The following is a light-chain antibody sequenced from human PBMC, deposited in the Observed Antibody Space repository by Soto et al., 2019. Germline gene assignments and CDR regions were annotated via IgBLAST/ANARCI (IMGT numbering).Light chain of an antibody. CDR1: QSVSVN. Sequence: EIVITQPPGTLSVSPGERATLSCRASQSVSVNLAWYQQKPGQAPRLLIYGVSTRATGIPARSSGSESGTEFTLTISSLQSEDFATYYCQQVNSYPLTFGGGTKVDIK. V-gene: IGKV3-15*01. J-gene: IGKJ4*01. CDR2: GVS. CDR3: QQVNSYPLT.